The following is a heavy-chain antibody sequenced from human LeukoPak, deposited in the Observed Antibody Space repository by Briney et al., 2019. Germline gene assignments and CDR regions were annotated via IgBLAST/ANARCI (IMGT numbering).Heavy chain of an antibody. J-gene: IGHJ4*02. Sequence: GESLKISCKHSEYSFPNYCIGWVRQMPGKGREWMGIIYPGDSDTRYSPSFQGQVTISAHKSISTAYLQWSSLKASDTAMYYCARGNLGYYYVGSDYWGQGTLVTVSS. V-gene: IGHV5-51*01. D-gene: IGHD3-22*01. CDR1: EYSFPNYC. CDR2: IYPGDSDT. CDR3: ARGNLGYYYVGSDY.